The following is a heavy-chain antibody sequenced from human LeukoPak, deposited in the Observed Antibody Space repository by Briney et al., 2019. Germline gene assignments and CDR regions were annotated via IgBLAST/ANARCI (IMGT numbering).Heavy chain of an antibody. J-gene: IGHJ4*02. CDR2: IYASGTT. D-gene: IGHD1-26*01. Sequence: GGSLRLSCAASGFIVSSSYVSWVRQAPGKGLEWVSVIYASGTTYYTDSVRGRFIISRDNSKNTLYVQMNSLRDEDTAVYYCAKDQRWESPHYLDSWGQGTLVTVSS. V-gene: IGHV3-53*01. CDR1: GFIVSSSY. CDR3: AKDQRWESPHYLDS.